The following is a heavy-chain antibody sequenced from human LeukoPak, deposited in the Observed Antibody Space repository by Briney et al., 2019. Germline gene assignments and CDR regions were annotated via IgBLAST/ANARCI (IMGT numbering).Heavy chain of an antibody. CDR1: GGSFSGYY. CDR3: ARGGVGATTMPDWYFDL. CDR2: INHSAST. D-gene: IGHD1-26*01. Sequence: SETLSLTCAIYGGSFSGYYWSWIRQPPGKGLEWIGEINHSASTDYNPSLKSRVTISVDTSKNQFSLKLSSVTAADTAVYYCARGGVGATTMPDWYFDLWGRSTLVTVSS. J-gene: IGHJ2*01. V-gene: IGHV4-34*01.